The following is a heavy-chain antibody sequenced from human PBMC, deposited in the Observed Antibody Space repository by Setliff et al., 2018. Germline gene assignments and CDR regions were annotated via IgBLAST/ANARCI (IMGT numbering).Heavy chain of an antibody. V-gene: IGHV1-18*01. CDR1: GYTFTSYG. Sequence: ASVKVSCKASGYTFTSYGISWVRQAPGQGLEWMGWISAYNGNTNYAQKLQGRVTMTTDTSTSTAYMELSRRTSEDTAVYYCALEYSNSSPTVYYYMDVLGKGTTGTVSS. CDR2: ISAYNGNT. CDR3: ALEYSNSSPTVYYYMDV. J-gene: IGHJ6*03. D-gene: IGHD6-6*01.